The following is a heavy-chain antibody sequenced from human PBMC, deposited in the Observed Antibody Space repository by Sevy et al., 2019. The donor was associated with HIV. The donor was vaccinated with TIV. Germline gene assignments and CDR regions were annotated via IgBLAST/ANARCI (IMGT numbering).Heavy chain of an antibody. J-gene: IGHJ3*02. CDR2: LNYDGHYT. Sequence: GGSLRLSCAASGFTFSSHWMQWVRQAPGKGLVWVSRLNYDGHYTNYADTVKGRFTISRANAKTTLYLQMNSLRAEDTALYYCARSKVGVGDAFDIWGQGTMVTVSS. CDR3: ARSKVGVGDAFDI. CDR1: GFTFSSHW. V-gene: IGHV3-74*01. D-gene: IGHD2-21*01.